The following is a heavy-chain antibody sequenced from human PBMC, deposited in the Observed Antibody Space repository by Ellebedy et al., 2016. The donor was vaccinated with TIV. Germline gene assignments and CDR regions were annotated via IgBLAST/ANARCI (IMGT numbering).Heavy chain of an antibody. J-gene: IGHJ6*02. V-gene: IGHV6-1*01. D-gene: IGHD3-16*01. CDR3: ARGWFGSGMGV. Sequence: SETLSLTCVISGDSVSTDIGWNWIRQSPSRGLEWLGRTYYRSKWNNEYAVSLKSRITINPDTSKNQFSLQLNSVIPEDTAFYYCARGWFGSGMGVWGQGTTVTVSS. CDR1: GDSVSTDIG. CDR2: TYYRSKWNN.